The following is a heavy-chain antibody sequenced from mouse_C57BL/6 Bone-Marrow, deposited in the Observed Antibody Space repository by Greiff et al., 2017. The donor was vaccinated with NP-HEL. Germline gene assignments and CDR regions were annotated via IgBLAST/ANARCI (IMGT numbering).Heavy chain of an antibody. D-gene: IGHD1-1*01. CDR3: TRVTTVNYDY. CDR2: LSSGGDYI. Sequence: EVKLVESGEGLVKPGGSLKLSCAASGFTFSSYAMFWVRQTPEKRLEWVAYLSSGGDYIYYADTVKGRFTISRDNARNTLYLQMSSLKSEYTAMYYDTRVTTVNYDYWGQGTTLTVSS. CDR1: GFTFSSYA. V-gene: IGHV5-9-1*02. J-gene: IGHJ2*01.